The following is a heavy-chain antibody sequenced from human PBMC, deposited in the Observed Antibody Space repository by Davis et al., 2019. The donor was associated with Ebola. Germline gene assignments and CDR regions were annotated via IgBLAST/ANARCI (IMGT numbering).Heavy chain of an antibody. CDR1: GYTFSDYY. CDR3: ARVRGFTWTDYYFDY. J-gene: IGHJ4*02. D-gene: IGHD1-1*01. Sequence: ASVKVSCKASGYTFSDYYIHWVRQAPGQGLEWMGCLNPSRGGVTYAQEFQSRVTLTRDTSITTAYMELTRLTSDDTAFYYCARVRGFTWTDYYFDYWGQGTLVTVSS. V-gene: IGHV1-2*02. CDR2: LNPSRGGV.